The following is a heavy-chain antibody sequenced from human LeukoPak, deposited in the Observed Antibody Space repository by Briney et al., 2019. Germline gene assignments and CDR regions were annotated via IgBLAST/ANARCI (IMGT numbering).Heavy chain of an antibody. CDR3: AKHAAWANGSYYFDY. V-gene: IGHV4-59*08. J-gene: IGHJ4*02. Sequence: PSETLSLTCTVSGGSISSYYWSWIRQPPGKGLEWIGYVFYSGTTNYNPSLKSRVTISVDTSKNQFSLKLSSVTAADTPVYYVAKHAAWANGSYYFDYWGQRTLVTVSS. D-gene: IGHD1-26*01. CDR1: GGSISSYY. CDR2: VFYSGTT.